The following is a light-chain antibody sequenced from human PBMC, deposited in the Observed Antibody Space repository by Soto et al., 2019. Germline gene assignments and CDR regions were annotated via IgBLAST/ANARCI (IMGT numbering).Light chain of an antibody. CDR3: QQSYSTPLT. J-gene: IGKJ4*01. CDR1: QSISSY. CDR2: AAS. V-gene: IGKV1-39*01. Sequence: DIQMPQSPSSLSASVGAKVPITCRASQSISSYLNWYQQKPGKAPKLLIYAASSLQSGVPSRFSGSGSGTDFTLTISSLQPEDFATYYCQQSYSTPLTFGGGTKVEIK.